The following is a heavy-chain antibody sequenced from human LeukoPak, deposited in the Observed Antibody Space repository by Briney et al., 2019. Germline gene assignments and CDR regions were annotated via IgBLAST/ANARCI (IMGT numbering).Heavy chain of an antibody. Sequence: ASLNVSCKLSLYIFTVYYIGWVRHAPQQWLGWMGWINTNSGDTNYAQKFQGRVTMTRDTSISTAYLELSRLRSADTAVYYCARVRSRLAENYIDYWGQGTLVTVSS. CDR1: LYIFTVYY. J-gene: IGHJ4*02. CDR2: INTNSGDT. V-gene: IGHV1-2*02. CDR3: ARVRSRLAENYIDY. D-gene: IGHD6-19*01.